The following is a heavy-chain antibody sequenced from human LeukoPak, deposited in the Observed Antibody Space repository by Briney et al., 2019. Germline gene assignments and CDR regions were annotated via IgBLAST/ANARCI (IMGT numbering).Heavy chain of an antibody. V-gene: IGHV3-21*01. D-gene: IGHD4-17*01. CDR1: GFTFSSYA. CDR3: ARAGGSTVSHSDY. J-gene: IGHJ4*02. Sequence: GGSLRLSCAASGFTFSSYAMSWVRQAPGKGLEWVSSISSSTSYIYYADSVKGRLTISKDNAKNSLYLQMNSLRAEDTAVYYCARAGGSTVSHSDYWGQGTLVTVSS. CDR2: ISSSTSYI.